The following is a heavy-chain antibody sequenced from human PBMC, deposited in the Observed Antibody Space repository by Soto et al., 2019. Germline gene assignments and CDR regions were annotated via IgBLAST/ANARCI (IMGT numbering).Heavy chain of an antibody. CDR1: GGSISSYY. V-gene: IGHV4-59*01. J-gene: IGHJ4*02. CDR3: ARVASGSYYTSYYFDY. Sequence: SETLSLTCTVSGGSISSYYLSWIRQPPGKGLEWIGYIYYSGSTNYNPSLKSRVTISVDTSKNQFSLKLSSVTAADTAVYYCARVASGSYYTSYYFDYWGQGTLVTVS. D-gene: IGHD1-26*01. CDR2: IYYSGST.